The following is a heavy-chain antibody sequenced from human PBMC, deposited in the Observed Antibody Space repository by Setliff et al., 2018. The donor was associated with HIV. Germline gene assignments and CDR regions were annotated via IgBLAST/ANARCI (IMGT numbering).Heavy chain of an antibody. J-gene: IGHJ5*02. D-gene: IGHD2-15*01. Sequence: ASVKVSCKASGDTFSGHYMHWVRQAPGQGLEWLGWINPNSGGTKYAQKFQGRLTMTRDTSITTVCMELSRLRSDDTAVYYCATDGSVVVVAGSGFDPWGQGTLVTVSS. CDR1: GDTFSGHY. CDR3: ATDGSVVVVAGSGFDP. CDR2: INPNSGGT. V-gene: IGHV1-2*02.